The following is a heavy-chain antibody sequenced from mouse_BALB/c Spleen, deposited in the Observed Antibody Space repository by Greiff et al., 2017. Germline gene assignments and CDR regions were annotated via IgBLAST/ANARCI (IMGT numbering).Heavy chain of an antibody. CDR2: ISSGGST. CDR3: ARDYGNYLDY. V-gene: IGHV5-6-5*01. J-gene: IGHJ2*01. CDR1: GFTFSSYA. Sequence: EVMLVESGGGLVKPGGSLKLSCAASGFTFSSYAMSWVRQTPEKRLEWVASISSGGSTYYPDSVKGRFTISRDNARNILYLQMSSLRSEDTAMYYCARDYGNYLDYWGQGTTLTVSS. D-gene: IGHD2-1*01.